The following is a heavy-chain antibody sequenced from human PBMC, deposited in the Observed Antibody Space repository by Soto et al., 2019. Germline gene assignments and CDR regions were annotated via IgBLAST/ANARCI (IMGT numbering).Heavy chain of an antibody. Sequence: GGSLRLSCAASGFTFSKFTMSWVRQAPGKGLEWVSAISARGATTYYADSVRGRFIVSRDNSKNTLSLQMHSLRAEDTAVYYCANDPGSGSYYFLGGPGGNEYFQHWGQGTLVTVSS. CDR2: ISARGATT. J-gene: IGHJ1*01. CDR1: GFTFSKFT. D-gene: IGHD3-10*01. V-gene: IGHV3-23*01. CDR3: ANDPGSGSYYFLGGPGGNEYFQH.